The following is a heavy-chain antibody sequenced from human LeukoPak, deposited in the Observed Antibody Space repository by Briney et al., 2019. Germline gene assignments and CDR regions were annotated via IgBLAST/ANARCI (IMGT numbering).Heavy chain of an antibody. CDR3: AKSVGSGWYRGYYYYYGMDV. J-gene: IGHJ6*02. V-gene: IGHV3-73*01. D-gene: IGHD6-19*01. CDR1: GFTFSGSA. CDR2: IRSKANSYAT. Sequence: GGSLRLSCAASGFTFSGSAMHWVRQASGKGLEWVGRIRSKANSYATAYAASVKGRFTISRDDSKNTAYLQMNSLRAEDTAVYYCAKSVGSGWYRGYYYYYGMDVWGQGTTVTVSS.